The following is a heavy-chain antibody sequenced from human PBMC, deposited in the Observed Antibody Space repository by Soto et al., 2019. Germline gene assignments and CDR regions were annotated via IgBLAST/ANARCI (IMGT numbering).Heavy chain of an antibody. CDR2: ITPMYGTT. D-gene: IGHD6-13*01. Sequence: QVQLVQSGAEVKKPGSSVTVSCKASGGTFSSYAISWVRQAPGHGLEWVGVITPMYGTTNFAHKFQGRVTISADKSTSTAYMELRSLRSADTAVYYCATDQVNNIAAAGQFDYWGQGTLVTVSS. J-gene: IGHJ4*02. CDR3: ATDQVNNIAAAGQFDY. V-gene: IGHV1-69*06. CDR1: GGTFSSYA.